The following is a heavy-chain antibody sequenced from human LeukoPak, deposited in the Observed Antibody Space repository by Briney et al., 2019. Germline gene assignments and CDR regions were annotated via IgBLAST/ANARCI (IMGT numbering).Heavy chain of an antibody. Sequence: GGSLRLSCAASGFTFSSHGMHWVRQAPGKGLEWVAVISYVGTTKYYADSVKGRFTISRDNSNNILYLQMNSLRAEDTAVYYCASLSSGWYVDYWGQGTLVTVSS. J-gene: IGHJ4*02. D-gene: IGHD6-19*01. CDR2: ISYVGTTK. V-gene: IGHV3-30*03. CDR1: GFTFSSHG. CDR3: ASLSSGWYVDY.